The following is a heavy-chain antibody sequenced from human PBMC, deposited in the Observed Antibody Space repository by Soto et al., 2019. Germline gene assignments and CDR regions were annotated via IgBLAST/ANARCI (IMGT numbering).Heavy chain of an antibody. V-gene: IGHV1-2*06. D-gene: IGHD5-18*01. CDR1: GYRFTTFY. J-gene: IGHJ4*02. CDR2: MNLDTGGT. CDR3: ARDGNFAFRGYSFGSDF. Sequence: ASVKVSCKASGYRFTTFYIHWVRQAPGQGLEWMGRMNLDTGGTTYAQKFQGRVTMTRDTSISTAYMEVTNLKSDDTAIYYCARDGNFAFRGYSFGSDFWGPGTLVTVSS.